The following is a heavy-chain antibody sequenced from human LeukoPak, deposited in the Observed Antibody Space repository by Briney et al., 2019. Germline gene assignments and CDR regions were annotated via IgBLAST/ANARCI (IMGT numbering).Heavy chain of an antibody. CDR3: ARGGRWELPRPYAFDV. V-gene: IGHV1-18*01. D-gene: IGHD1-26*01. CDR1: DYTFTSYG. Sequence: ASVKVSCKASDYTFTSYGISWVRQAPGQGLEWLGWISVYNGHTNYAQKLQGRVTMTTDTSTTTAYMELRTLRSDDTAVYYCARGGRWELPRPYAFDVWGQGTVVTVSS. J-gene: IGHJ3*01. CDR2: ISVYNGHT.